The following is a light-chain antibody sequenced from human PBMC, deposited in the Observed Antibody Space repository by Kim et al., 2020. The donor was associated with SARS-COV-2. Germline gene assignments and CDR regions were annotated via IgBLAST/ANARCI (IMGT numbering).Light chain of an antibody. Sequence: QSALTQPASVSGSPGQSITISCTGTSSDVGGYNYVSWYQHHPGKAPTLMIYDVNKRPSGVSNRFSGSKSGNTASLTISGLHADDEADYYCSSYTSSTTWVFGGGTQLTVL. V-gene: IGLV2-14*03. CDR2: DVN. J-gene: IGLJ3*02. CDR1: SSDVGGYNY. CDR3: SSYTSSTTWV.